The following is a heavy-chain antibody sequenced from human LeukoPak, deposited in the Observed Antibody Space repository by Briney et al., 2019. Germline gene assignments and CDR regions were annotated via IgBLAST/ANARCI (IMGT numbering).Heavy chain of an antibody. CDR2: IYYSGST. CDR3: ARLVVSQAGTRSPNWFDP. Sequence: PSETLSLTCTGSGGSISSYYWSWIRQPPGKGLEWIGYIYYSGSTNYNPSLKSRVTISVDTSKNQFSLKLSSVTAADTAVYYCARLVVSQAGTRSPNWFDPWGQGTLVTVSS. V-gene: IGHV4-59*08. J-gene: IGHJ5*02. D-gene: IGHD6-13*01. CDR1: GGSISSYY.